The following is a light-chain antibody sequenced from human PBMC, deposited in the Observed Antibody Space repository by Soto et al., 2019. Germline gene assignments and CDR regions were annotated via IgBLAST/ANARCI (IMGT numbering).Light chain of an antibody. Sequence: DIVLTQSPATLSVSPGERATLSCRASQSVSSSYLAWYQQKPGQAPRLLIDGASSRAAGIPDRFSGSGSGTDFTLTISRLEPEDFAVYYCHQYDSSPLTVGRGTKVEI. V-gene: IGKV3-20*01. CDR1: QSVSSSY. CDR2: GAS. CDR3: HQYDSSPLT. J-gene: IGKJ4*01.